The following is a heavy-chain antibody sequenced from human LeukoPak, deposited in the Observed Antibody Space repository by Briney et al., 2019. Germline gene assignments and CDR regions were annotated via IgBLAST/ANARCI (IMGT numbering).Heavy chain of an antibody. J-gene: IGHJ4*02. Sequence: GGSLRLSCAASGFTFNIYAMHWVRQAPGKGLEWVTIISYDGSSKYYADSVKGRFTISRDNSKNTLYLQMNSLKTEDTAVYYCTTDRPVFVVVPAAISFDYWGQGTLVTVSS. CDR3: TTDRPVFVVVPAAISFDY. V-gene: IGHV3-30-3*01. D-gene: IGHD2-2*02. CDR2: ISYDGSSK. CDR1: GFTFNIYA.